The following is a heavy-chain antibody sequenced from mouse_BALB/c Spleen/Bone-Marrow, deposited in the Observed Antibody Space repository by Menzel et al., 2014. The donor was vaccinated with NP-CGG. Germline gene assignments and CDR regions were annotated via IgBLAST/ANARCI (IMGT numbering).Heavy chain of an antibody. CDR2: ISSGGST. Sequence: EVQRVESGGGLVKPGGSLKLSCAASGFTFSTYALSWVRQTPEKSLEWVASISSGGSTYYSDSVKGRFTISRDNARNILYLQMNSLRSEDTAMYYCAREGYGSSYVGAVDYWGQGTSVTVSS. D-gene: IGHD1-1*01. CDR3: AREGYGSSYVGAVDY. V-gene: IGHV5-6-5*01. CDR1: GFTFSTYA. J-gene: IGHJ4*01.